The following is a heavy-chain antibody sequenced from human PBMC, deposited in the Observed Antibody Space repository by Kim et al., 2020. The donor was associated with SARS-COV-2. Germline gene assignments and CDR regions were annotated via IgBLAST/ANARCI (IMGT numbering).Heavy chain of an antibody. J-gene: IGHJ4*02. Sequence: GGSLRLSCTTSGFTFSDNGMHWVRQAPGKGLEWLAVIWYDGSKKFYSDSVRGLFIISRDNSKNTLYLQMNSLRAEDTALYYCAKMGAAACEDWGQGTLVTVSS. CDR1: GFTFSDNG. D-gene: IGHD6-13*01. CDR2: IWYDGSKK. CDR3: AKMGAAACED. V-gene: IGHV3-33*06.